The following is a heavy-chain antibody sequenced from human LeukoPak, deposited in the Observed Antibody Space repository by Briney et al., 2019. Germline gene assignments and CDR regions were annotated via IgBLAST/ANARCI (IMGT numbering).Heavy chain of an antibody. J-gene: IGHJ4*02. CDR1: GGTFSSYA. D-gene: IGHD4-11*01. Sequence: GASVKVSCKASGGTFSSYAISLVRQAPGQGLEWMGGIIPIFGTANYAQKFQGRVTITTDESTSTAYMELSSLRSEDTAVYYCASLYHSNFFENNDYWGQGTLVTVSS. CDR3: ASLYHSNFFENNDY. V-gene: IGHV1-69*05. CDR2: IIPIFGTA.